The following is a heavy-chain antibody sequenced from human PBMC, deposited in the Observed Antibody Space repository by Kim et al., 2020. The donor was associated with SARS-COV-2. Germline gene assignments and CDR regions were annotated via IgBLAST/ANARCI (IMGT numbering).Heavy chain of an antibody. D-gene: IGHD3-10*01. CDR2: ISSSSSYI. Sequence: GGSLRLSCAASGFTFSSYSMNWVRQAPGKGLEWVSSISSSSSYIYYADSVKGRFTISRDNAKNSLYLQMNSLRAEDTAVYYCARTNSGGSGYFDYWGRGTLVTVSS. CDR1: GFTFSSYS. CDR3: ARTNSGGSGYFDY. V-gene: IGHV3-21*01. J-gene: IGHJ4*02.